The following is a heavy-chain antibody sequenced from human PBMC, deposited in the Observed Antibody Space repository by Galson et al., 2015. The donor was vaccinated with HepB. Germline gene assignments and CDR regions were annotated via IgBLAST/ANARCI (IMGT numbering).Heavy chain of an antibody. CDR3: AKPLRLSGWYDFDY. Sequence: SLRLSCAASGFTFSNYAMSWVRQAPGKGLEWVSAISASGGTTYYGDSVKGRFTISRDNSKNTLYLQMNSLRAEDTAVYFCAKPLRLSGWYDFDYWGQGTLVTVSS. J-gene: IGHJ4*02. D-gene: IGHD6-19*01. CDR1: GFTFSNYA. V-gene: IGHV3-23*01. CDR2: ISASGGTT.